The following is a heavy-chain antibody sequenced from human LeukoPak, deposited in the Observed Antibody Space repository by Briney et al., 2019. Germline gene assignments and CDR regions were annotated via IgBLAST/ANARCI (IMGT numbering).Heavy chain of an antibody. D-gene: IGHD3-22*01. J-gene: IGHJ1*01. Sequence: SGGSLRLSCVASGFNFSDYYMNWIRQSPGKGLEWISYMSSRSGIIYYADSVKGRFTISRDNAKNSLYPQMNSLRAEDTAVYYCATYSSLNRREFQFWGQGTLLTVSS. CDR2: MSSRSGII. V-gene: IGHV3-11*04. CDR1: GFNFSDYY. CDR3: ATYSSLNRREFQF.